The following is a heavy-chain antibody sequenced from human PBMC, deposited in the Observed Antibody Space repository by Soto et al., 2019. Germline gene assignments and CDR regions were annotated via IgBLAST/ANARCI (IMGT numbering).Heavy chain of an antibody. D-gene: IGHD3-22*01. CDR3: AKGGDSSGYYTKYYFDY. Sequence: GGSLRLSCAASGFTVSSYAMSWVRQAPGKGLEWVSAISGSGGSTYYADSVKGRFTISRDNSKNTLYLQMNSLRAEDPAVYYCAKGGDSSGYYTKYYFDYWGQGTLVTVSS. V-gene: IGHV3-23*01. J-gene: IGHJ4*02. CDR2: ISGSGGST. CDR1: GFTVSSYA.